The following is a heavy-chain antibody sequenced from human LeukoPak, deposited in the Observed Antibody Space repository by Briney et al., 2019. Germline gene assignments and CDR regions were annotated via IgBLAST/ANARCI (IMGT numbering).Heavy chain of an antibody. J-gene: IGHJ4*02. V-gene: IGHV3-30*02. CDR3: AKDWSGNFDY. CDR2: VRYDGSNT. Sequence: PGGSLRLSCAASGFTFSSYGMHWVRQAPGKGLEWVAFVRYDGSNTYYADSVKSRFTISRDNSKNTLYLQMNSLRAEDTAVYYCAKDWSGNFDYWGQGTLVTVSS. D-gene: IGHD3-3*01. CDR1: GFTFSSYG.